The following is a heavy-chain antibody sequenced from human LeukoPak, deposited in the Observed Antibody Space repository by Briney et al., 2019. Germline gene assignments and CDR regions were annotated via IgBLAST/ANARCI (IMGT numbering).Heavy chain of an antibody. J-gene: IGHJ5*02. Sequence: GRSLRLSCAASGFTFSSYAMHWVRQAPGKGLEWVAVISYDGSNKYYADSVKGRFSISRDNSKTTLYLQMNRLRAEDTVVYYCGSGRGVTRVRGLKTNWFDPWGQGTLVTVSS. V-gene: IGHV3-30*04. CDR3: GSGRGVTRVRGLKTNWFDP. D-gene: IGHD3-10*01. CDR1: GFTFSSYA. CDR2: ISYDGSNK.